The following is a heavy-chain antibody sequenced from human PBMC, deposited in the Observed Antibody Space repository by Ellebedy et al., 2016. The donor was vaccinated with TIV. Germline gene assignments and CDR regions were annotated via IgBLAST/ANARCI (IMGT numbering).Heavy chain of an antibody. D-gene: IGHD1-26*01. J-gene: IGHJ3*02. CDR3: ARRGNYLGDAFDM. V-gene: IGHV3-48*02. CDR2: IIGTGPTT. CDR1: GFTFDMYS. Sequence: GESLKISXAASGFTFDMYSMNWVRQAAGKGLEWISFIIGTGPTTYYADSVRGRFTVSRDNAKNSLYLQMNSLRDEDTALYYCARRGNYLGDAFDMWGHGAVVIVSS.